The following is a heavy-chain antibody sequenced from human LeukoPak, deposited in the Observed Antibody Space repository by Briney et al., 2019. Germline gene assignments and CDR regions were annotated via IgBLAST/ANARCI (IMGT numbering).Heavy chain of an antibody. Sequence: PSETLSLTCAVYGGSFSSYYWTWVRQPPGKGLEWIGEITHRGTTHYNPSLKSRVTISVDTQFALKLTSATAADTAVYYCAILGYCSSASCYAIPIWGQGSLVTVSS. CDR2: ITHRGTT. D-gene: IGHD2-2*01. J-gene: IGHJ4*02. CDR3: AILGYCSSASCYAIPI. V-gene: IGHV4-34*01. CDR1: GGSFSSYY.